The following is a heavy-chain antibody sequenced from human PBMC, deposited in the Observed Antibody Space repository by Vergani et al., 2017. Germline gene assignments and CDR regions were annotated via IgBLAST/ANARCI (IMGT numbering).Heavy chain of an antibody. CDR2: IYYSGST. CDR1: GGSISSYY. J-gene: IGHJ3*02. V-gene: IGHV4-59*01. D-gene: IGHD6-13*01. Sequence: QVQLQESGPGLVKPSETLSLTCTVSGGSISSYYWSWIRQPPGKGLEWIGYIYYSGSTNYNPSLKSRVTISVDTSKNQFSLKLSSVTAADTAVYYCARDLLGIAAAGNAFDIWGQGTMVTGSS. CDR3: ARDLLGIAAAGNAFDI.